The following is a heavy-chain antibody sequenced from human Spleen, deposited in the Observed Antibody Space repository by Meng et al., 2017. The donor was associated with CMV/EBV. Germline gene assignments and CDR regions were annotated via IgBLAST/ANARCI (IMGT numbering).Heavy chain of an antibody. V-gene: IGHV4-31*03. D-gene: IGHD2-2*01. CDR3: ARAYCSSTSCPYYYYYGMGV. Sequence: SETLSLTCTVSGGSISSGGYYWSWIRQHPGKGLEWIGYIYYSGSTYYNPSLKSRVTISVDTSKNQFSLKLSSVTAADTAVYYCARAYCSSTSCPYYYYYGMGVWGQGTTVTVSS. CDR1: GGSISSGGYY. J-gene: IGHJ6*02. CDR2: IYYSGST.